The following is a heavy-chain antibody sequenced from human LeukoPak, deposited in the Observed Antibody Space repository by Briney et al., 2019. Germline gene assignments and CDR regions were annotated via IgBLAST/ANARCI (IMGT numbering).Heavy chain of an antibody. V-gene: IGHV3-48*04. D-gene: IGHD4-17*01. CDR1: GLTFSRYS. CDR3: ARDSSTVTFDY. J-gene: IGHJ4*02. Sequence: GGSLRLSCAASGLTFSRYSMSWVRQAPGKGLEWISYISTSSSTYYTDSVKGRFTISRDNAKNSLYLQMNSLRAEDTAVYYCARDSSTVTFDYWGRGTLVTVSS. CDR2: ISTSSST.